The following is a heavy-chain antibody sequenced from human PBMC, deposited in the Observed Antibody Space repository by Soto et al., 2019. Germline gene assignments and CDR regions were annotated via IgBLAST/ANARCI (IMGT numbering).Heavy chain of an antibody. V-gene: IGHV1-18*01. Sequence: ASVKVSCKASGYTFTSYGISWVRQAPGQGLEWMGWIIAYNGNTNYAQKFQGRVTITTDKSTSTAYMELSSLRSDDTAVYYCASRVIAARRGDYYYGMDVWGQGTTVTVSS. D-gene: IGHD6-6*01. CDR1: GYTFTSYG. J-gene: IGHJ6*02. CDR2: IIAYNGNT. CDR3: ASRVIAARRGDYYYGMDV.